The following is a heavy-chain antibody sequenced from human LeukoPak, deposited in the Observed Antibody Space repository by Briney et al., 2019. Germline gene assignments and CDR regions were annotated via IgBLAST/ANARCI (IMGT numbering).Heavy chain of an antibody. V-gene: IGHV1-69*01. Sequence: GSSVKVSCKASGGTFSSYAISWVRQAPGQGLEWMGGTIPIFGTANYAQKFQGRVTITADESTSTAYMELSSLRSEDTAVYYCARRKERGYSGYDSPFDYWGQGTLVTVSS. J-gene: IGHJ4*02. CDR1: GGTFSSYA. CDR2: TIPIFGTA. D-gene: IGHD5-12*01. CDR3: ARRKERGYSGYDSPFDY.